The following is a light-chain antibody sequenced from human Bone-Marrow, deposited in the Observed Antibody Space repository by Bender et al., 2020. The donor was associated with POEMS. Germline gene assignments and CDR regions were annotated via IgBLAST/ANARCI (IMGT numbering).Light chain of an antibody. CDR2: EGS. J-gene: IGLJ3*02. CDR3: CSYAGIGSWV. V-gene: IGLV2-23*01. Sequence: QSALTQPASVSGSPGQSITISCTGTSSDVGRYNFVSWYQQHPGKAPKLMIYEGSKRPSGVSNRFFGSKSGNTASLTISGLQAEDEADYYCCSYAGIGSWVFGGGTKLTVL. CDR1: SSDVGRYNF.